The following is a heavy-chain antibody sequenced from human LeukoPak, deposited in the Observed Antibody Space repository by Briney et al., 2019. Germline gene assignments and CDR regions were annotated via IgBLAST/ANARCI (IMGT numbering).Heavy chain of an antibody. CDR3: ARAYDILTGYYYSRSPSFDY. J-gene: IGHJ4*02. CDR2: INHSGST. D-gene: IGHD3-9*01. V-gene: IGHV4-34*01. Sequence: SETLSLTCAVYGGSFSDYHWSWIRQPPGKGLEWIGEINHSGSTNYNPSLKSRVTISVDTSKNQFSLKLSSVTAADTAVYYCARAYDILTGYYYSRSPSFDYWGQGTLVTVSS. CDR1: GGSFSDYH.